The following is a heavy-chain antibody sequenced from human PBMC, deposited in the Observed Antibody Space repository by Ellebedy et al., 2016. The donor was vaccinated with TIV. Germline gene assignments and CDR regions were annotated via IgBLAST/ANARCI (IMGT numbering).Heavy chain of an antibody. D-gene: IGHD3-16*01. CDR2: ISSRSSYI. V-gene: IGHV3-21*01. Sequence: PGGSLRLSCAASGFTFSDYSMNWVRQAPGKGLEWVSSISSRSSYIYYADSVKGRFTISRDNAKNSLYLQMNSLRAEDTAVYYCARALGDSFYRGMDVWGQGTTVTVSS. CDR1: GFTFSDYS. J-gene: IGHJ6*02. CDR3: ARALGDSFYRGMDV.